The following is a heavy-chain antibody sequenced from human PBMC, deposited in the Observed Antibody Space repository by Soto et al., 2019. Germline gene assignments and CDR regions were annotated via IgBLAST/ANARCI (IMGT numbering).Heavy chain of an antibody. V-gene: IGHV4-59*08. D-gene: IGHD3-10*01. J-gene: IGHJ6*03. CDR1: GGSISSYY. CDR2: IYYSGST. CDR3: ARQREGGSVSYYTDYYYMDV. Sequence: LSETLSLTCTVSGGSISSYYWSWIRQPPGKGLEWIGYIYYSGSTNYNPSLKSRVTISVDTSKNQFSLKLSSVTAADTAVYYCARQREGGSVSYYTDYYYMDVWGKGTTVTVSS.